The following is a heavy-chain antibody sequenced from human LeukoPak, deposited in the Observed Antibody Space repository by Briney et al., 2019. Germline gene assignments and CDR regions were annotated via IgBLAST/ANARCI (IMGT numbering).Heavy chain of an antibody. CDR1: GFTSSSYW. D-gene: IGHD1-1*01. V-gene: IGHV3-7*05. Sequence: PGGSLRLSCAISGFTSSSYWMSWVRQAPGKGLEWVANIKEDESEKYYVDSVKGRFTISRDDAKRSIYLEMNSLRPEDTAVYYCAVQLGYWGQGTLVTVSS. J-gene: IGHJ4*02. CDR3: AVQLGY. CDR2: IKEDESEK.